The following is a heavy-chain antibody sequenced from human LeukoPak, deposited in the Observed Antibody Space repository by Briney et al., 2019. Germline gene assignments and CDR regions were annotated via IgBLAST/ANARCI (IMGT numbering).Heavy chain of an antibody. J-gene: IGHJ3*02. Sequence: ASVKVSCKASGYTFTSYYMHWVRQAPGQGLEWMGIINPSGGSTSYAQKFQGRVTMTRDTSTSTVYMELSSLRSEDTAVYYCARDLVPRSYNWNPDAFDIWGQGTMVTVSS. V-gene: IGHV1-46*01. D-gene: IGHD1-20*01. CDR2: INPSGGST. CDR1: GYTFTSYY. CDR3: ARDLVPRSYNWNPDAFDI.